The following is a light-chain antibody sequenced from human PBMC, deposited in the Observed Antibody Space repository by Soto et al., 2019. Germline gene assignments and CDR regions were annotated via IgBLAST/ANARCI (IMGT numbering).Light chain of an antibody. CDR2: DAS. CDR1: QSVSSY. J-gene: IGKJ4*01. V-gene: IGKV3-11*01. CDR3: QQRSNWPPLT. Sequence: EIVLTQSPATLSLSPGERATLSRRASQSVSSYLAWYQQKPGQAPRLLIYDASNRATGIPARFSGSGSGTDFTLTIGSLEPEDFAVYYCQQRSNWPPLTFGGGTKVDIK.